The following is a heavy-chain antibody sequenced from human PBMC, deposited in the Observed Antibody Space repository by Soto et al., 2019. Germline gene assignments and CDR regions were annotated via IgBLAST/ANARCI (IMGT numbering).Heavy chain of an antibody. V-gene: IGHV3-30-3*01. J-gene: IGHJ6*02. D-gene: IGHD2-15*01. CDR2: ISYDGSNE. Sequence: GGSLRLSCAASGFIFSSYAMHWVRQAPGKGLEWVAVISYDGSNEYHADSVKDRFTISRDNSKNTLYLQMNSLRGEDTAVYYCARVVPPQYWSGMDVWGQGTTVTVSS. CDR3: ARVVPPQYWSGMDV. CDR1: GFIFSSYA.